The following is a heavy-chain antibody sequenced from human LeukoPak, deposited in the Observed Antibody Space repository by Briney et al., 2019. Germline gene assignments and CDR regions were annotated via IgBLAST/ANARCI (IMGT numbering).Heavy chain of an antibody. V-gene: IGHV3-13*01. CDR3: ARVRVDRGYAYFDY. D-gene: IGHD5-18*01. CDR1: GFTFSNYD. CDR2: IDTAGDT. J-gene: IGHJ4*02. Sequence: GGSLRLSCAASGFTFSNYDMHWVRQATGKGLEWVSGIDTAGDTYYPGSVKGRFTISRQDAKNSLYLQMNNLRAGDTAVYYCARVRVDRGYAYFDYWGQGTLATVSS.